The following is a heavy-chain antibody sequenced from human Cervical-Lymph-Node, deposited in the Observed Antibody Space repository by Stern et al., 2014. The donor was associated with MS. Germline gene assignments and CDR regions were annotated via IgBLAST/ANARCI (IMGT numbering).Heavy chain of an antibody. CDR3: ARDRIGDGDLSLDN. CDR2: MNANSGGT. CDR1: GYTLTGYY. J-gene: IGHJ4*02. V-gene: IGHV1-2*02. Sequence: VQLVQSGAEMKKPGASVKVSCKASGYTLTGYYIHWVRQAPGQGLEWMGWMNANSGGTKYAQNVQGRVTMTTDTSINTAYMEMSGLTSDDTAVYFCARDRIGDGDLSLDNWGQGTLVTVSS. D-gene: IGHD3-10*01.